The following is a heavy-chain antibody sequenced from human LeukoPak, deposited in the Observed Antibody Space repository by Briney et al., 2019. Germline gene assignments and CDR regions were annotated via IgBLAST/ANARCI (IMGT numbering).Heavy chain of an antibody. J-gene: IGHJ4*02. CDR2: IFQSGRT. V-gene: IGHV4-4*02. CDR1: GGSISSTHW. D-gene: IGHD4-17*01. Sequence: SETLSLTCTVSGGSISSTHWWSWVRQPPGKGLEWIGEIFQSGRTNYNPSLKSRVTISVDKSRNQFSLKLSSVTAADTAVYYCARVPAFYYGDYWTSSNYFDYWGQGTLVTVSS. CDR3: ARVPAFYYGDYWTSSNYFDY.